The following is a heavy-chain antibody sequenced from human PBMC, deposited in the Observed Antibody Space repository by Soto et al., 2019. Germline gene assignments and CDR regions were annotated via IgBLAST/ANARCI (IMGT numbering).Heavy chain of an antibody. J-gene: IGHJ6*02. Sequence: SETLSLTCAVSGYSISDGDDWGWIRQPPGKGLEWIGSIYHSGSTYYNPSLRSRVTTSVDTSKNQFSLKLSSVTAADTAVYYCARGLYGMDVWGQGTTVTVSS. D-gene: IGHD4-17*01. CDR3: ARGLYGMDV. CDR2: IYHSGST. V-gene: IGHV4-38-2*01. CDR1: GYSISDGDD.